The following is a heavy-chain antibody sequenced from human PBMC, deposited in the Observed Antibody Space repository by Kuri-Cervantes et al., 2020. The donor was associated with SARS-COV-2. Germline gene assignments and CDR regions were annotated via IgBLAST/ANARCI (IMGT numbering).Heavy chain of an antibody. CDR2: ISAYNGNT. CDR3: ARDSIPTLGYCSSTSCYVPYNWFDP. V-gene: IGHV1-18*01. D-gene: IGHD2-2*01. Sequence: ASVKVSCKASGGTLSSFAISWVRQAPGQGLEWMGWISAYNGNTNYAQKLQGRVTMTTDTSTSTAYMELRSLRSDDTAVYYCARDSIPTLGYCSSTSCYVPYNWFDPWGQGTLVTVSS. CDR1: GGTLSSFA. J-gene: IGHJ5*02.